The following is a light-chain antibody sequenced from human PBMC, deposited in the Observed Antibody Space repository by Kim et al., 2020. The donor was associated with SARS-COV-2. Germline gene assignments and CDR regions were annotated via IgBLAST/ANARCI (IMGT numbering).Light chain of an antibody. CDR3: MQSTQWPGT. CDR2: KAS. V-gene: IGKV2-30*02. CDR1: QSLVHSDGNTY. Sequence: DVVMTQSPLSLPVTLGQPASISCRCSQSLVHSDGNTYLSWFQQRPGQSPRRLIYKASNRDSGVPDRFSGSGSGTDFTLKISRVEAEDVGGYYCMQSTQWPGTFGGGTKVDIK. J-gene: IGKJ4*01.